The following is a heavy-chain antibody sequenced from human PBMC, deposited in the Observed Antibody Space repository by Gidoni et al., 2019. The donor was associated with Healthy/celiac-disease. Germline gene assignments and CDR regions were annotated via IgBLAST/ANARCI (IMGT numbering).Heavy chain of an antibody. CDR3: ARYRAYGSGSYYYYYGMDV. CDR1: GGSFSGYD. V-gene: IGHV4-34*01. CDR2: INHRGST. D-gene: IGHD3-10*01. Sequence: QVQLQQCGAGLLKPSETLSLTCAVYGGSFSGYDWSWLRQRPGKGLEWIGEINHRGSTNYNPSLKSRVTISVDTSKNQFSLKLSSVTAADTAVYYCARYRAYGSGSYYYYYGMDVWGQGTTVTVSS. J-gene: IGHJ6*02.